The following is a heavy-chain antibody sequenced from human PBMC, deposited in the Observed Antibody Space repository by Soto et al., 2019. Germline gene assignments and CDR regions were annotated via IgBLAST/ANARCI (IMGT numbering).Heavy chain of an antibody. Sequence: GGSLRLSCAASGFTFSSYWMSWVRQAPGKGLEWVANIKQDGSEKYYVDSVKGRFTISRDNAKNSLYLQMNSLRAEDTAVYYCAEYYYDSSGPDDAFDIWGQGTMVTVSS. D-gene: IGHD3-22*01. CDR3: AEYYYDSSGPDDAFDI. J-gene: IGHJ3*02. CDR2: IKQDGSEK. CDR1: GFTFSSYW. V-gene: IGHV3-7*03.